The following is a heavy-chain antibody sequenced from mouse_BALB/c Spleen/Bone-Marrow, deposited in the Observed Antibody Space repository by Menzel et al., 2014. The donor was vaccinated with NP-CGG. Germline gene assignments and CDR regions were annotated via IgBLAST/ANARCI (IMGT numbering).Heavy chain of an antibody. V-gene: IGHV1S81*02. CDR3: AILIHGSSDILDF. Sequence: QVQLQQSGAELVKPGASVKLSCKASGSTFTGYWMHWVKQRPGQGLEWIGEINPSNGRTNYNEKFKSMATLTVDKSSSTAYMQLSSLTSDYTAVVYSAILIHGSSDILDFWGQGTSLTVSS. CDR1: GSTFTGYW. J-gene: IGHJ4*01. CDR2: INPSNGRT. D-gene: IGHD1-1*01.